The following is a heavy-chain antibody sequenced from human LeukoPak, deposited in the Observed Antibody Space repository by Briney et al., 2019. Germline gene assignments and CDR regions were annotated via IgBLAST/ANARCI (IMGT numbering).Heavy chain of an antibody. CDR3: ARLTRPYCSGGSCYDNWFDP. CDR2: IIPIFGTA. J-gene: IGHJ5*02. V-gene: IGHV1-69*05. D-gene: IGHD2-15*01. Sequence: SVKVSCKASGGTFSSYAISWVRQAPGQGLEWMGGIIPIFGTANYAQKFQGRVTITTDESTSTAYMELSSLRSEDTAVYYCARLTRPYCSGGSCYDNWFDPWGQGTLVTVSS. CDR1: GGTFSSYA.